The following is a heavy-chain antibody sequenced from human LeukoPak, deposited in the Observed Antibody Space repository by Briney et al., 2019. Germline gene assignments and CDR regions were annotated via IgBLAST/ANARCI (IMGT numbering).Heavy chain of an antibody. CDR1: GFTFSDYY. Sequence: GGSLRLSCAASGFTFSDYYMSWIRQAPGKGLEWVSYISSSGSTIYYADSVKGRFTISRDNAKNSLYLQMNSLRAEDTAVYYCAREGGGYYYDSSGYSERQDAFDIWGQGTMVTVSS. V-gene: IGHV3-11*04. CDR2: ISSSGSTI. CDR3: AREGGGYYYDSSGYSERQDAFDI. D-gene: IGHD3-22*01. J-gene: IGHJ3*02.